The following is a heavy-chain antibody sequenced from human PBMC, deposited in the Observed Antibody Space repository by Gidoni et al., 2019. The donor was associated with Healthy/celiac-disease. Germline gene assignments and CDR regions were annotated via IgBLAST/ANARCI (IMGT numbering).Heavy chain of an antibody. V-gene: IGHV3-33*01. CDR3: ARDLVWFGELSFIGMDV. Sequence: QVQLVESGGGVVQPGRSLRLSCAASGFTFISYGMHWVRQAPGKGLEGVAVIWYDGSNEYYADSVKGRFTISRDNSKNTLYLQMNSLRAEDTAVYYCARDLVWFGELSFIGMDVWGQGTTVTVSS. CDR1: GFTFISYG. D-gene: IGHD3-10*01. CDR2: IWYDGSNE. J-gene: IGHJ6*02.